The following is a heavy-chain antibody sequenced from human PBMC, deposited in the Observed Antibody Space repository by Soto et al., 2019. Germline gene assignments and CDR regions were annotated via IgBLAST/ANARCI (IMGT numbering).Heavy chain of an antibody. J-gene: IGHJ6*02. D-gene: IGHD2-2*01. Sequence: ELQLWGSGGGLVQPEGTLRLSCVASGFSFSDYGMSWGRQAPGKGLEWVAGITDFGGGTYNADSVEGRFTISRDNSKRTVYMQGNSLSPADTAIYYCRKGHSTNFGVYRYFGMDVWGHGTTVTVSS. CDR1: GFSFSDYG. CDR3: RKGHSTNFGVYRYFGMDV. V-gene: IGHV3-23*01. CDR2: ITDFGGGT.